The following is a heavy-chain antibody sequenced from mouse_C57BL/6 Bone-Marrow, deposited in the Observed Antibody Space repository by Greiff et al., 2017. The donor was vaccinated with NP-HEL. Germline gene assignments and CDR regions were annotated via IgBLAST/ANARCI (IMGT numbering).Heavy chain of an antibody. Sequence: EVMLVESGGGLVQSGRSLRLSCATSGFTFSDFYMEWVRQAPGKGLEWIAASRNKANDYTTEYSASVKGRFIVSRDTSQSILYLQMNALRAEDTAIYYCARDADYYGSSGFAYWGQGTLVTVSA. CDR2: SRNKANDYTT. CDR3: ARDADYYGSSGFAY. V-gene: IGHV7-1*01. J-gene: IGHJ3*01. D-gene: IGHD1-1*01. CDR1: GFTFSDFY.